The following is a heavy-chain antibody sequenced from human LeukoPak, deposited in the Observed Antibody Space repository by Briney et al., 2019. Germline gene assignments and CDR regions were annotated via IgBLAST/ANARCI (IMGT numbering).Heavy chain of an antibody. Sequence: GGSLRLSCAASGFNFANHAMSWVRQTPGKGLEWVSAISGGGDITYYADSVTGRFTISRDNSKDTLFLQMHSLRPGDTAVYYCVREDTPATANYWGQGTLVSISS. CDR2: ISGGGDIT. CDR3: VREDTPATANY. J-gene: IGHJ4*02. D-gene: IGHD2-21*02. CDR1: GFNFANHA. V-gene: IGHV3-23*01.